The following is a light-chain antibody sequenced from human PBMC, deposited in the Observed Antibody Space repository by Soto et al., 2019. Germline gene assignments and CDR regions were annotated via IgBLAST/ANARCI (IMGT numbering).Light chain of an antibody. CDR1: SEYSSYA. V-gene: IGLV4-69*01. CDR3: QTWGTGIHVV. Sequence: QLVLTQSPSASASLGGSVKLTCTLNSEYSSYAIAWHQQQSQRGPRFLMKVNSDGSHTKGDGIPHRFSGSSSGAERYLTISSLQSEDEADYYCQTWGTGIHVVFGGGTKLTVL. CDR2: VNSDGSH. J-gene: IGLJ2*01.